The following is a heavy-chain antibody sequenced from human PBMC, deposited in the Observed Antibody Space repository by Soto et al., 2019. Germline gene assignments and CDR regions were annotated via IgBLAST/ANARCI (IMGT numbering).Heavy chain of an antibody. V-gene: IGHV3-33*01. D-gene: IGHD1-1*01. CDR2: IWYDGSNK. CDR1: GFTFNSYA. CDR3: ARSGTLTGYPFDY. Sequence: QLVESGGGVVQPGRSLRLSCTASGFTFNSYAMHWVRQDPGKGLEWVAVIWYDGSNKYYADSVKGRFTISRDNSKNTLFLQMNSLRAEDTAVYYCARSGTLTGYPFDYWGQGTLVTVSS. J-gene: IGHJ4*02.